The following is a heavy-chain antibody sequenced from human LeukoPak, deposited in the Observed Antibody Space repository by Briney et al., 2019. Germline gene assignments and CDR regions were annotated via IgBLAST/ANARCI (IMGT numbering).Heavy chain of an antibody. CDR2: IYYSGST. Sequence: PSETLSLTCTVSGGSISSSSYYWGWIRQPPGKGLEWLGSIYYSGSTYYNPSLKSRVTISVDTSKNQFSLKLSSVTAADTAVYYCARDCGGDCYSFDYWGQGTLVTVSS. V-gene: IGHV4-39*07. CDR3: ARDCGGDCYSFDY. CDR1: GGSISSSSYY. J-gene: IGHJ4*02. D-gene: IGHD2-21*02.